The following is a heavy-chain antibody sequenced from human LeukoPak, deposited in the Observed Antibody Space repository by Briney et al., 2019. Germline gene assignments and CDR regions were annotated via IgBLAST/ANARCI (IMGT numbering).Heavy chain of an antibody. CDR3: AREGYPRSYFDY. CDR1: GYSISSGYY. V-gene: IGHV4-38-2*02. Sequence: SETLSLTCTVSGYSISSGYYWSWIRQPPGKGLEWIGEINHSGSTNYNPSLKGRVTISVDTSKNQFSLKLSSVTAADTAVYYCAREGYPRSYFDYWGQGTLVTVSS. D-gene: IGHD5-18*01. CDR2: INHSGST. J-gene: IGHJ4*02.